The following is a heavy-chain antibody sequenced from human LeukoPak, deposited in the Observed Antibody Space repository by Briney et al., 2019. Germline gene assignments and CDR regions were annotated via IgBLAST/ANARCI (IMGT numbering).Heavy chain of an antibody. CDR3: ARDDSSSFYYFDY. Sequence: PGGSLRLSCVASGFPFSSYWMTWVRQAPGKGLEWVANIKQDGSKKSYVDSVKGRFTISRDNAKNSLYLQMNSLRAEDTAVYYCARDDSSSFYYFDYWGQGTLVTVSS. CDR2: IKQDGSKK. J-gene: IGHJ4*02. CDR1: GFPFSSYW. V-gene: IGHV3-7*01. D-gene: IGHD6-6*01.